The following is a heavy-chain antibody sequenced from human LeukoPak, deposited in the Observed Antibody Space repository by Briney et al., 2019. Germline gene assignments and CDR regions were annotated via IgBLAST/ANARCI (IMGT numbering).Heavy chain of an antibody. CDR1: GGSISSSSYY. CDR2: IYYSGST. V-gene: IGHV4-39*07. J-gene: IGHJ4*02. CDR3: ASRTYSSGWYTAGY. D-gene: IGHD6-19*01. Sequence: PSETLSLTCTVSGGSISSSSYYWGWIRQPPGKGLEWIGSIYYSGSTYYNPSLKSRVTISVDTSKNQFSLKLSFVTAADTAVYYCASRTYSSGWYTAGYWGQGTLVTVSS.